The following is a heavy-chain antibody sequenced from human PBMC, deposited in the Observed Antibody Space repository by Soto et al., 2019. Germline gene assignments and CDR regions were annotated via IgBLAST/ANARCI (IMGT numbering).Heavy chain of an antibody. Sequence: ASVKVSCKASGYTFTSYGISWVRQAPGQGLEWMGWISAYNGNTNYAQKLQGRVTMTTDTSTSTAYMELRSLRSDDTAVYYCARDSHRYSYGYIFDYWGQGTPVTVSS. CDR1: GYTFTSYG. J-gene: IGHJ4*02. V-gene: IGHV1-18*04. D-gene: IGHD5-18*01. CDR2: ISAYNGNT. CDR3: ARDSHRYSYGYIFDY.